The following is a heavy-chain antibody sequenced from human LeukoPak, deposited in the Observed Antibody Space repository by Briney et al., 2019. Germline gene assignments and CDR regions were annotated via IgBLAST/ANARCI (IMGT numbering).Heavy chain of an antibody. V-gene: IGHV3-7*01. Sequence: GGSLRLSCAASGFTFSSYWMSWVRQAPGKGLEWVANIKQDGSEKYYVDSVKGRFTISRDNAKNSLYLQMNSLRAEDTAVYYCAKVRFLDYYDSSPTDYWGQGTLVTVSS. J-gene: IGHJ4*02. CDR3: AKVRFLDYYDSSPTDY. D-gene: IGHD3-22*01. CDR1: GFTFSSYW. CDR2: IKQDGSEK.